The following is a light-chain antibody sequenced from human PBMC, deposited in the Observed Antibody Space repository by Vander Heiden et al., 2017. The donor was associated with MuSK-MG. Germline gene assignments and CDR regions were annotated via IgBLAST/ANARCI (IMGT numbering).Light chain of an antibody. V-gene: IGKV3-15*01. J-gene: IGKJ2*01. CDR3: PQYNIGPPYT. CDR1: ESVSSN. CDR2: GAA. Sequence: EIVMSQSPATLSVSPGERAALSCRASESVSSNLAWYQQKPGQAPRLLIYGAATRATGTPARFTGSGSGTEVTLTISSLQSEDLAVYYCPQYNIGPPYTFGQGTNLEIK.